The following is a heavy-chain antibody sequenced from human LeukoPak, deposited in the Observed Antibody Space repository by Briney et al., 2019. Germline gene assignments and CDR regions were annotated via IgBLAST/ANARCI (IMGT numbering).Heavy chain of an antibody. CDR2: FYPGDTDT. Sequence: GESLKIFCKGSGYSFTSYWLGRVRQIPGKGLEWMGIFYPGDTDTTYSTHFQGQVTISADKSISTAYLQWSSLKSSYTAMYYCARRHRYCSSTGCYAVDYWGQGNLVTVSS. CDR1: GYSFTSYW. CDR3: ARRHRYCSSTGCYAVDY. J-gene: IGHJ4*02. V-gene: IGHV5-51*01. D-gene: IGHD2-2*01.